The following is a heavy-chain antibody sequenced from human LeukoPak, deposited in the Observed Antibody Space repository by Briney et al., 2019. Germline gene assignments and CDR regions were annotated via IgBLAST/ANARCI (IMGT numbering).Heavy chain of an antibody. Sequence: GSLRLSCAASGFTFSSYGMHWVRPPPGKGLEWVGYIYYSGRTYYNPSLKSRVTISVDKSKNQFSLKLSSVTAADTAVYYCARDLLVAGITDRVFFYYGMDVWGQGTTVTVSS. CDR2: IYYSGRT. J-gene: IGHJ6*02. D-gene: IGHD1-14*01. CDR1: GFTFSSYG. V-gene: IGHV4-59*12. CDR3: ARDLLVAGITDRVFFYYGMDV.